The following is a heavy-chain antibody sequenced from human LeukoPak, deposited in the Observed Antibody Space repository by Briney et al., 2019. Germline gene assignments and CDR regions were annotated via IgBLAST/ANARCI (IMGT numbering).Heavy chain of an antibody. D-gene: IGHD3-10*01. V-gene: IGHV3-33*01. CDR2: IWYDGSNK. Sequence: GGSLRLSCAASGFTFSSYGMHWVRQAPGKGLEWVAVIWYDGSNKYYADSVKGRFTISRDDATNILYLQMNSLRAEDTAVYHCARAWGVTASYFDPWGRGTLVTVSS. CDR3: ARAWGVTASYFDP. J-gene: IGHJ2*01. CDR1: GFTFSSYG.